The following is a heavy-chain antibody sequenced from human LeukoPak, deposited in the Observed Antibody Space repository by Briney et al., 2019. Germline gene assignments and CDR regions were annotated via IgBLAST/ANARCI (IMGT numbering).Heavy chain of an antibody. D-gene: IGHD3-3*01. Sequence: SGPALVKPTQTLTLTCTFSGFSLSTSGMCVSWNRQPPGKALEWLARIDWDDDKYYSTSLKTRLTISKDTSKNQVVLTMTNMGPVDTATYYCARMDVTYYDFWSGYPIPPAWGQGTLVTVSS. V-gene: IGHV2-70*11. CDR3: ARMDVTYYDFWSGYPIPPA. CDR1: GFSLSTSGMC. J-gene: IGHJ5*02. CDR2: IDWDDDK.